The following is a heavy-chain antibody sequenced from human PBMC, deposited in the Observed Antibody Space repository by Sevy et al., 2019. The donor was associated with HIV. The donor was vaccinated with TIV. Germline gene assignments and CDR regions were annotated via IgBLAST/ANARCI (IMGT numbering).Heavy chain of an antibody. CDR3: ARGYSGYEYWYLDL. Sequence: GGSLRLSCATSGFTFSNYGMHWVRQAPGKGLEWVAVISYDGTNKYYADSVKGRVTISRDNSKSTLFLKMNSLRADDTALYYCARGYSGYEYWYLDLWGRGTLVTVSS. J-gene: IGHJ2*01. CDR1: GFTFSNYG. D-gene: IGHD5-12*01. CDR2: ISYDGTNK. V-gene: IGHV3-30*03.